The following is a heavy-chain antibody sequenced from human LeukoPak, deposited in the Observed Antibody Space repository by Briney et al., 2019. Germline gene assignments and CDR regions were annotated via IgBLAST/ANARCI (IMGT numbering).Heavy chain of an antibody. V-gene: IGHV4-59*08. CDR1: GDSIKNLY. D-gene: IGHD4-23*01. CDR2: IHYSGST. CDR3: ARNSTLNFLDH. J-gene: IGHJ5*02. Sequence: SEALSLTCSVSGDSIKNLYWSWIRQPPGKGLEWIGYIHYSGSTLYNPALESRAAISRDTSKNHFSLMLTSVTAADTAFYFCARNSTLNFLDHWGRGTLVTVSS.